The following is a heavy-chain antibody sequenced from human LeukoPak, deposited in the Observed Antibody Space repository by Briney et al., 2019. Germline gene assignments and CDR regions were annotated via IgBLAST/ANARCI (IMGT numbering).Heavy chain of an antibody. V-gene: IGHV3-23*01. CDR2: ISVSGGT. CDR1: GFTFSSYA. D-gene: IGHD2-2*01. CDR3: AKDCSTTSCYLFDC. Sequence: PGGSLRLSCAASGFTFSSYAMSWVRQSPGEGLEWVSTISVSGGTYYADPVKGRLTISRDNSKNTLYLQMNSLRAEDTAVYYCAKDCSTTSCYLFDCWGQGTLVTVSS. J-gene: IGHJ4*02.